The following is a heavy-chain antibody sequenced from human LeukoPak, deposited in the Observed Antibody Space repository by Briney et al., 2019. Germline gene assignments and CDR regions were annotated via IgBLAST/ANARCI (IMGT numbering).Heavy chain of an antibody. Sequence: GGSLRLSCAASGFTVSSNYMSWVRQAPGKGLEWVSVIYSGGSTYYAGSVKGRFTISRDNSKNTLYLQMNSLRAEDTAVYYCARFGGNILTPSGNWYFDLWGRGTLVTVSS. V-gene: IGHV3-53*01. D-gene: IGHD3-9*01. CDR3: ARFGGNILTPSGNWYFDL. CDR2: IYSGGST. CDR1: GFTVSSNY. J-gene: IGHJ2*01.